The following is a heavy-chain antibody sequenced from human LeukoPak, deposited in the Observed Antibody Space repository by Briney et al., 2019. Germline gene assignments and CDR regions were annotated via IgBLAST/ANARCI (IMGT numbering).Heavy chain of an antibody. V-gene: IGHV4-59*01. D-gene: IGHD2-2*01. Sequence: PSETLSLTCTVSGGSISSYYWSWLRQPPVKGLEWIGYINYSGSTKHNPSLKSRVTISVDTSKNQFSLKLSSVTAADTAVYFCARAPAGDYFDYWGQGTLVTVSS. CDR1: GGSISSYY. CDR3: ARAPAGDYFDY. CDR2: INYSGST. J-gene: IGHJ4*02.